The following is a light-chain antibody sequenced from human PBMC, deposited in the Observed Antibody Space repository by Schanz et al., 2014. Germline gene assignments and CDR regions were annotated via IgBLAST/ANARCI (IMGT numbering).Light chain of an antibody. Sequence: DIQMTQSPSSLSASVGDRVTITCRASLSISGYLNWYQQKPGEAPKLLIYTASNLQSGVPSRFSGSGSGTEFTLTISSLQPEDFATYYCLQHNSYPLTFGGGTKVEIK. V-gene: IGKV1-17*01. CDR3: LQHNSYPLT. CDR2: TAS. CDR1: LSISGY. J-gene: IGKJ4*01.